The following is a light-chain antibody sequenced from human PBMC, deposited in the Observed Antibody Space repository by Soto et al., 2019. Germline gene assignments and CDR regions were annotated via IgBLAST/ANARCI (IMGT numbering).Light chain of an antibody. CDR3: LQRNNKPPYT. J-gene: IGKJ2*01. CDR2: DAY. Sequence: VLTQSPATLSLSPGERVTLACRASQGVDSDLAWYQQRPGQAPRLLIYDAYKRATGVPVRFSGSGSGTEFTHTISSLEPKDCAVYYGLQRNNKPPYTFGQRTKLKIK. CDR1: QGVDSD. V-gene: IGKV3-11*01.